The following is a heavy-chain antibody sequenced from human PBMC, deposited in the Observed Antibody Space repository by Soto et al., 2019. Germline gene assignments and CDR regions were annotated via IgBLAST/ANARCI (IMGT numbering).Heavy chain of an antibody. J-gene: IGHJ6*02. V-gene: IGHV4-4*07. CDR2: TYTRGST. Sequence: QVQLQESGPGLVKPSETLSLTCTVSGGSISSYYWSWLRHPAGKGLECMGRTYTRGSTNYNPSLKSRVTMSVDTSENQFSLKLSSVTAAATAVYYCARGGYCTNGVCYLVDYYYYGMDVWGQGTTVTVSS. D-gene: IGHD2-8*01. CDR1: GGSISSYY. CDR3: ARGGYCTNGVCYLVDYYYYGMDV.